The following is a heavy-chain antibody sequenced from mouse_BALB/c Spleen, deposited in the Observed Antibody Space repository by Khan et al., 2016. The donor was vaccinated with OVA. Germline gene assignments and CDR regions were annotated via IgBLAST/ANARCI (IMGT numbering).Heavy chain of an antibody. CDR1: GYSFTGYF. CDR2: INPHIGET. D-gene: IGHD1-1*01. J-gene: IGHJ2*01. CDR3: TRIYRSDFDY. Sequence: VQLQQSGPELVRPGASVKISCKASGYSFTGYFMNWVMQSHGKSLEWIGRINPHIGETFYNQRFKDKATLTVEESSNTAHMELRSLASEDSAVYYCTRIYRSDFDYWGQGTTLTVSS. V-gene: IGHV1-20*02.